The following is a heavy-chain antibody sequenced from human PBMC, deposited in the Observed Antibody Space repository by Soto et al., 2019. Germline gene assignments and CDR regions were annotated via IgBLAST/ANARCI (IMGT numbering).Heavy chain of an antibody. D-gene: IGHD1-26*01. CDR2: ISAYNGNT. V-gene: IGHV1-18*01. CDR1: GYTFTSYG. J-gene: IGHJ3*02. Sequence: QVHLVQSGAEVKKPGASVKVSCKASGYTFTSYGISWVRQAPGQGLEWMGWISAYNGNTNYAQKLQGRVTMTTDTXTXXXXXXXXXXXXXXXAVYYCXRTXGASYAFDIWGQGTMVTVSS. CDR3: XRTXGASYAFDI.